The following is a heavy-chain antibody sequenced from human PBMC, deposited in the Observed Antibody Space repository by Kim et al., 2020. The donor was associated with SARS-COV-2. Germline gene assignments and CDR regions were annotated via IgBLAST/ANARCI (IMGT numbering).Heavy chain of an antibody. J-gene: IGHJ6*02. D-gene: IGHD3-3*01. CDR2: ISSSGSTI. Sequence: GGSLRLSCAASGFTFSDYYMSWIRQAPGKGLEWVSYISSSGSTIYYADSVKGRFTISRDNAKNSLYLQTNSLRVEDTAVYYCARDQRITIFGVGYYYYGMDVWGQGTTVTVSS. CDR1: GFTFSDYY. CDR3: ARDQRITIFGVGYYYYGMDV. V-gene: IGHV3-11*01.